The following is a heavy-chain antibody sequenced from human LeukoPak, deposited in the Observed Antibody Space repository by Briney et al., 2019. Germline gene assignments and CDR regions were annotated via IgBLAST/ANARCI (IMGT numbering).Heavy chain of an antibody. V-gene: IGHV1-69-2*01. CDR1: GYTFTDYY. D-gene: IGHD2-2*01. J-gene: IGHJ5*02. CDR2: VDPEDGET. CDR3: ATNPRYCSSTSCYFP. Sequence: ATVKIFCKVSGYTFTDYYMHWVQQAHGKGLEWMELVDPEDGETIYAEKFQGRVTITADTSTDTAYMELSSLRSEDTAVYYCATNPRYCSSTSCYFPWGQGTLVTVSS.